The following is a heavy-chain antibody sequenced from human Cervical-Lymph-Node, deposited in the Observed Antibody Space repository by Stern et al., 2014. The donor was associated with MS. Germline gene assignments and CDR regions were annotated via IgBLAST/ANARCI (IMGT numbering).Heavy chain of an antibody. Sequence: VQLVQSGGGVVQPGRSLRLSCAASGFTFSNYVMHWVRQAPGKGLEWVSVVSYDGSDKKYADSVKGRFTISRDDSKNTLYLQMNSLRAEDTAVYYCARGHYDSSGYYLDDYWGQGTLVTVSS. CDR3: ARGHYDSSGYYLDDY. D-gene: IGHD3-22*01. CDR1: GFTFSNYV. J-gene: IGHJ4*02. V-gene: IGHV3-30*04. CDR2: VSYDGSDK.